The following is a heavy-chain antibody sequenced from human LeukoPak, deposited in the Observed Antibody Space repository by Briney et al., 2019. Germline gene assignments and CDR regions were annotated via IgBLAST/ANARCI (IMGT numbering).Heavy chain of an antibody. Sequence: GESLKISCKGSGYRFTSYWIGWVRPMPGKGLEWMGIIYPGDSDTRYSPSFQGQVTISADKSLSTAYLQWSSLKASDTAMYYCARLPVDIKLMDFDYWGQGTLVTVPS. V-gene: IGHV5-51*01. CDR1: GYRFTSYW. CDR2: IYPGDSDT. J-gene: IGHJ4*02. D-gene: IGHD3-22*01. CDR3: ARLPVDIKLMDFDY.